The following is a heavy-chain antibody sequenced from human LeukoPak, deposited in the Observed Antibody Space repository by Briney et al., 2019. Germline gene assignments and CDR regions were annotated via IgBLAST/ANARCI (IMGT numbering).Heavy chain of an antibody. CDR3: AKRGVVIRVILVGFHKEAYYFDS. D-gene: IGHD3-22*01. Sequence: GGSLRLSCAVSGITLSNYGVSLVRHARGKGLEWVAGISESGGRTNYADCVEGRFTISTDNPKNTLILPMNSLRPEDTAVYFCAKRGVVIRVILVGFHKEAYYFDSGGQGALVTVSS. J-gene: IGHJ4*02. CDR2: ISESGGRT. CDR1: GITLSNYG. V-gene: IGHV3-23*01.